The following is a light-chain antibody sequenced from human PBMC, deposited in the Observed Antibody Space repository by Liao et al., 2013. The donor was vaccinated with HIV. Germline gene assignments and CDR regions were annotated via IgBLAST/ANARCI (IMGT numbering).Light chain of an antibody. CDR1: ALPKQY. CDR2: QDT. CDR3: QAWDSSTAV. J-gene: IGLJ2*01. Sequence: SYELTQPPSVSVSPGQTARITCSGDALPKQYAYWYQQKPGQSPVLVIYQDTKRPSGIPDRFSGSTSGNTATLTISGTQAVDEADYYCQAWDSSTAVFGGGTKLTVL. V-gene: IGLV3-1*01.